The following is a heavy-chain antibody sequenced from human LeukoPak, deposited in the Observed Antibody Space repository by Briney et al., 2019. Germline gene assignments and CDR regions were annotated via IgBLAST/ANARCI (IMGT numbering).Heavy chain of an antibody. CDR1: GGSLSGYY. CDR3: AGSSSWYAHWMDY. V-gene: IGHV4-34*01. J-gene: IGHJ4*02. Sequence: SETLSLTCAVYGGSLSGYYWSWIRQPPGKGLEWIGEINHSGSTNYNPSLKSRVTISADTSKSQLSLKLSSVTAADTAVYYCAGSSSWYAHWMDYWGQGTLVTVSS. CDR2: INHSGST. D-gene: IGHD6-13*01.